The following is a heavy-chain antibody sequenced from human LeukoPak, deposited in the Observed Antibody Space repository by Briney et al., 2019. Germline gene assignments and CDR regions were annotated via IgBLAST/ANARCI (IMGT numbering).Heavy chain of an antibody. CDR3: TEMNEQDAFNI. CDR1: GFIISRAW. CDR2: IKSNAPRGTS. D-gene: IGHD1-1*01. J-gene: IGHJ3*02. V-gene: IGHV3-15*01. Sequence: GGSLRLSCAASGFIISRAWRSWIRQAPGKGLEWVGRIKSNAPRGTSDFTAPLRGRFTLYRDDPKSKLYLEMNSLKAEDTAVYYCTEMNEQDAFNISGQGTMVTVPS.